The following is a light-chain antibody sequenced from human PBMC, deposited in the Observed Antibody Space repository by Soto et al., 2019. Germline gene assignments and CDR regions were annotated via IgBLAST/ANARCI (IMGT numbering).Light chain of an antibody. CDR2: GVN. Sequence: QSALTQPASVSGSPGQSSTISCTGTVSDVGGYDSVSWYQQHPGRAPKLIIYGVNNRPSGVSNRFSASKSADTASLTISGLQAEDEANYYCCSYTTSTTYVFGTGTRSPS. V-gene: IGLV2-14*03. J-gene: IGLJ1*01. CDR3: CSYTTSTTYV. CDR1: VSDVGGYDS.